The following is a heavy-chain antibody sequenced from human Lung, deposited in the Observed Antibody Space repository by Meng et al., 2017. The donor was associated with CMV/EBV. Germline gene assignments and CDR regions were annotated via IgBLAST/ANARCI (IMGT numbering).Heavy chain of an antibody. J-gene: IGHJ5*02. CDR2: INPNSGGT. V-gene: IGHV1-2*02. Sequence: ASVXVSXKASGYTFTGYYMHWVRQAPGQGLEWMGWINPNSGGTNYARKFQGRVTMTRDTSISTAYMELSRLRSDDTAVYYCARVYGSGINWFDPWGQGTXVTVSS. CDR3: ARVYGSGINWFDP. D-gene: IGHD3-10*01. CDR1: GYTFTGYY.